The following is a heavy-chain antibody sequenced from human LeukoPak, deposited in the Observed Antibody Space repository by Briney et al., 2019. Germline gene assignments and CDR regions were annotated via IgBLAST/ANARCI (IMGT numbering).Heavy chain of an antibody. D-gene: IGHD3-9*01. CDR3: ARDDILTGYYPYYFDY. J-gene: IGHJ4*02. CDR2: INPNSGGT. CDR1: GYTFTGYY. Sequence: ASVKVSCKASGYTFTGYYMHWVRQAPGQGLEWMGWINPNSGGTNYAQKFQGRVTMTTDTSTSTAYMELRSLRSDDTAVYSCARDDILTGYYPYYFDYWGQGTLVTVSS. V-gene: IGHV1-2*02.